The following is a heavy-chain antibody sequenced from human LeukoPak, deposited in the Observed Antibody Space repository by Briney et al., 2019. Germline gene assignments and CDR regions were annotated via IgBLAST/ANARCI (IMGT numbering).Heavy chain of an antibody. Sequence: SVKVSCKASGGTFSSYAISWVRQAPGQGLEWMGGIIPIFGTANYAQKFQGRVTITADESTSTAYMELSSLRSEDTAVYYCAREYDFWAQYRYMDAWGKGTTVTVSS. CDR1: GGTFSSYA. CDR2: IIPIFGTA. CDR3: AREYDFWAQYRYMDA. J-gene: IGHJ6*03. V-gene: IGHV1-69*13. D-gene: IGHD3-3*01.